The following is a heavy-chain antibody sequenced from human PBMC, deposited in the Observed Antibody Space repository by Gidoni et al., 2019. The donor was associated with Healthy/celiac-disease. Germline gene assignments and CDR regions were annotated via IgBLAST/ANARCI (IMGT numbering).Heavy chain of an antibody. CDR1: GGSISSSSYY. D-gene: IGHD6-19*01. CDR2: IYYSGST. CDR3: ARGLRSSGYDY. V-gene: IGHV4-39*01. J-gene: IGHJ4*02. Sequence: QLQLQESGPGLVKPSETLSLTCTVSGGSISSSSYYWGWIRQPPGKGLEWIGSIYYSGSTYYNPSLKSRVTISVDTSKNQFSLKLSSVTAADTAVYYCARGLRSSGYDYWGQGTLVTVSS.